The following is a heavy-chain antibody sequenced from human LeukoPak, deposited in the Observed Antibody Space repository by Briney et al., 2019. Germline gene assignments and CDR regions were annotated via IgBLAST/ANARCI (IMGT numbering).Heavy chain of an antibody. V-gene: IGHV3-7*03. J-gene: IGHJ4*02. CDR2: IKQDGSEK. Sequence: GSLRLSCAASGFTFSSYWMSWVRQAPGKGLEWVANIKQDGSEKYYVDSVKGRFTISRDNAKSSLYLQMNSLRAEDTAVYYCARDPYYYDSSGYSPWGQGTLVTVSS. D-gene: IGHD3-22*01. CDR1: GFTFSSYW. CDR3: ARDPYYYDSSGYSP.